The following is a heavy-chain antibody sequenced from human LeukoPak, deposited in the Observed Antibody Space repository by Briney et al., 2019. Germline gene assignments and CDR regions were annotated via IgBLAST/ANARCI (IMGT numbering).Heavy chain of an antibody. Sequence: SVKVSCKASGGTFSSYAISWVRQAPGQGLEWMGGIIPIFGTANYAQKFRGRVTITADESTSTAYMELSSLRSEDTAVYYCARRLTSSTSYYYYGMDVWGQGTTVTVSS. CDR2: IIPIFGTA. CDR1: GGTFSSYA. CDR3: ARRLTSSTSYYYYGMDV. D-gene: IGHD2-2*01. J-gene: IGHJ6*02. V-gene: IGHV1-69*13.